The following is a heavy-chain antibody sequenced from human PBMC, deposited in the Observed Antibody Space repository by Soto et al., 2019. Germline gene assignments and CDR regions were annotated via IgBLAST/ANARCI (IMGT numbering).Heavy chain of an antibody. D-gene: IGHD3-9*01. CDR1: GGSISSGDYY. V-gene: IGHV4-30-4*01. CDR2: IYYSGST. Sequence: SSETLSLTCAVSGGSISSGDYYWSWIRQPPGKGLEWIGYIYYSGSTYYNPSLKSRVTISVDTSKNQFSLKLSSVTAADTAVYYCARVGRKYDILTGYPKAHWFDPWGQGTLVTVSS. J-gene: IGHJ5*02. CDR3: ARVGRKYDILTGYPKAHWFDP.